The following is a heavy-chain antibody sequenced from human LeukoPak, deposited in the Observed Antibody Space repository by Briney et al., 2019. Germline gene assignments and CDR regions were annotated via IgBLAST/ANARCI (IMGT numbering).Heavy chain of an antibody. Sequence: GGSLRLSCAASGFTFSSYSMNWVRQAPGKGLEWVPHITASGTAMFYADSVKGRFTISRDNAKNSLYLQMNSLRDEDTAVYYCASSGSYRFDYWGQGTLVTVSS. V-gene: IGHV3-48*02. J-gene: IGHJ4*02. CDR3: ASSGSYRFDY. CDR1: GFTFSSYS. D-gene: IGHD1-26*01. CDR2: ITASGTAM.